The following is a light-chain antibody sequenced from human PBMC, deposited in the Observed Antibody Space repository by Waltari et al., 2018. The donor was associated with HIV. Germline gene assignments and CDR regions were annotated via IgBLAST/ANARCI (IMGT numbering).Light chain of an antibody. CDR2: LNSDGSH. CDR3: QTWGSGIQV. V-gene: IGLV4-69*01. J-gene: IGLJ1*01. Sequence: QLLLTHSPSASASLAASVKLTCTLCSGHSSYATAWHPQQPEKGPRYLMKLNSDGSHTKGDGIPDRFSGSSSGAERYLTISSLQSEDEADYSCQTWGSGIQVFGSGTKVTVL. CDR1: SGHSSYA.